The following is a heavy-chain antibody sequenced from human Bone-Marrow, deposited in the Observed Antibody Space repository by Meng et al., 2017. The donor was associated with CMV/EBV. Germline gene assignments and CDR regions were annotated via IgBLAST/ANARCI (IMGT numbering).Heavy chain of an antibody. CDR2: INHSGST. D-gene: IGHD6-13*01. CDR1: GFTFSSYA. J-gene: IGHJ5*02. V-gene: IGHV4-34*01. Sequence: ESLKISCAASGFTFSSYAMSWVRQAPGKGLEWIGEINHSGSTNYNPSLKSRVTISVDTSKNQFSLKLSSVTAADTAVYYCARGSYAAAYNWFDPWGQGTLVTVSS. CDR3: ARGSYAAAYNWFDP.